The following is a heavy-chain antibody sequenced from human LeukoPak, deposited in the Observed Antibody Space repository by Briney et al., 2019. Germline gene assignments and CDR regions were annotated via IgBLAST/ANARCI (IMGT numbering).Heavy chain of an antibody. Sequence: GGSLRLSCAVSGITLSNYGMSWVRQAPGKGLEWVAGISDRGSRTNYADSVKGRFTISTDHPENTLYLEMNSLRAEDTAVYFCAKRGVVIRVILVGFHKEAYYFDSWGQGALVTVSS. CDR3: AKRGVVIRVILVGFHKEAYYFDS. D-gene: IGHD3-22*01. CDR1: GITLSNYG. J-gene: IGHJ4*02. V-gene: IGHV3-23*01. CDR2: ISDRGSRT.